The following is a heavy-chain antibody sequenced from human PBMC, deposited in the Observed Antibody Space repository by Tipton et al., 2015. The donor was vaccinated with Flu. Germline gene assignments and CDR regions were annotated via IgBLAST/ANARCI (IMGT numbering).Heavy chain of an antibody. CDR2: INTGGNT. CDR1: GFTFSSYD. Sequence: SLRPSCVASGFTFSSYDMHWVRQATGKGLEWVSAINTGGNTFYPDSVKGRFTISRENAKNSLYLQLNSLRAGDTAVYYCARAGNNYYGMDVWGQGTTVTVPS. CDR3: ARAGNNYYGMDV. V-gene: IGHV3-13*01. D-gene: IGHD1/OR15-1a*01. J-gene: IGHJ6*02.